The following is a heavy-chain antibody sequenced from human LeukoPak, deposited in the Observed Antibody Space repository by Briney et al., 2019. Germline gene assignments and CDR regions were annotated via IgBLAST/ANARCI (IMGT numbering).Heavy chain of an antibody. Sequence: GGSLRLSCAASGFTFSSYAMSWVRHAPGKGLEWGSAISGSGESTYYADSVKGRFTISRDNSKNTLFLQIHSLRVEDTAVYYCANNGRFGELFGPLYSYYYYMDVWGKGTTVTVSS. D-gene: IGHD3-10*01. V-gene: IGHV3-23*01. CDR2: ISGSGEST. J-gene: IGHJ6*03. CDR3: ANNGRFGELFGPLYSYYYYMDV. CDR1: GFTFSSYA.